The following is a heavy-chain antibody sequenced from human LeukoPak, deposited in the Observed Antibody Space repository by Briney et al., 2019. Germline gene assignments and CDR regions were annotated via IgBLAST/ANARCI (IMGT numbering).Heavy chain of an antibody. CDR3: AKGRFGESYYYYGMDV. V-gene: IGHV3-33*06. CDR1: GFTFSSYG. Sequence: PGRSLRLSCAASGFTFSSYGMHWVRQAPGKGLEWVAVIWYDGSNKYYADSVKGRFTIFRDNSKNTLYLQMNSLRAEHTAVYYCAKGRFGESYYYYGMDVWGKGTTVTVSS. J-gene: IGHJ6*04. CDR2: IWYDGSNK. D-gene: IGHD3-10*01.